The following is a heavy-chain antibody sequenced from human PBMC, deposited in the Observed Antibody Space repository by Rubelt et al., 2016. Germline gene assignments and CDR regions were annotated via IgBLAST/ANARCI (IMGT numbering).Heavy chain of an antibody. V-gene: IGHV3-48*04. CDR2: ISSSSSTI. Sequence: VRQAPGKGLEWVSYISSSSSTIYYADSVKGRFTISRDNAKNSLYLQMNSLRAEDTAVYYCARDLEQQLVRYYGMDVWGQGTTVTVSS. CDR3: ARDLEQQLVRYYGMDV. D-gene: IGHD6-13*01. J-gene: IGHJ6*02.